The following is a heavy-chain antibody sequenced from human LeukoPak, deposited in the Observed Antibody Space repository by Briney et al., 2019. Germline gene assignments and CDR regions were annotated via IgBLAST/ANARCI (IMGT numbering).Heavy chain of an antibody. Sequence: GGSLRLSCEASGFIFSNYAIHWVRQTPGKGLEWVAVISYDGSNKYYADSVKGRFTISRDNSKNTLYLQMNSLRAEDTAVYYCARGDTMIVVVMDYWGQGTLVTVSS. J-gene: IGHJ4*02. CDR2: ISYDGSNK. CDR3: ARGDTMIVVVMDY. CDR1: GFIFSNYA. V-gene: IGHV3-30*19. D-gene: IGHD3-22*01.